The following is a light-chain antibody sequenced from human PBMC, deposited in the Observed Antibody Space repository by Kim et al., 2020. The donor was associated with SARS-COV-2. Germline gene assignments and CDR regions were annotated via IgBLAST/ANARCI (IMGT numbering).Light chain of an antibody. Sequence: EIVLTQSPGTLSLSPGERATLSCRASQSRNNYLVWYQQRPGQAPWLLIDGASNRATGIPDRFSGSGSGTDSILTISRLEPEDFAVYYCQQYGNLPPTFGQGTKVDIK. CDR1: QSRNNY. CDR2: GAS. CDR3: QQYGNLPPT. J-gene: IGKJ1*01. V-gene: IGKV3-20*01.